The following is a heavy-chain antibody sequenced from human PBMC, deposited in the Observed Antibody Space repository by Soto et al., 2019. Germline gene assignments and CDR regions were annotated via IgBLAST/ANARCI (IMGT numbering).Heavy chain of an antibody. D-gene: IGHD3-10*01. CDR1: GYSFAGYW. CDR3: ARLPGVRGVFDGFNV. V-gene: IGHV5-51*01. CDR2: IYPGDSDT. J-gene: IGHJ3*01. Sequence: PGESLKISCNGSGYSFAGYWIGWVRQMPGKGLDWMGVIYPGDSDTRYSPSFHGQVTISADKSISTAYLQWSSLKASDTAMYFCARLPGVRGVFDGFNVWGQGTMVTVS.